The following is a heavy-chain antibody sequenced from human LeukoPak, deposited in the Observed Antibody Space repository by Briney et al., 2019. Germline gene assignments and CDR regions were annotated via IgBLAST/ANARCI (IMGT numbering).Heavy chain of an antibody. D-gene: IGHD3-16*01. V-gene: IGHV3-7*01. Sequence: GGSLRLSCAASGFTFSSYWMSWVRQAPGKGLEWVANIKQDGSEKYYVDSVKGRFTISRDNAKKAVYLQMNSLRAEDTAVFYCARAGGGLDVWGQGTTVTVSS. CDR2: IKQDGSEK. J-gene: IGHJ6*02. CDR3: ARAGGGLDV. CDR1: GFTFSSYW.